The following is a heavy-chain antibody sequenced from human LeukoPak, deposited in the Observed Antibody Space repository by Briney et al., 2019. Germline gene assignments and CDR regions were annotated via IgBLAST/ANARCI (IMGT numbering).Heavy chain of an antibody. V-gene: IGHV3-21*01. Sequence: PGGSLRLSCAASGFTFSSYSMNWVRQAPGKGLEWVSSISSSSSYIYYADSVKGRFTISRDNAKNSLYLQMNSLRAEDTAVYYCARPPMGDGYTLEYFQHWGQGTLVTVSS. J-gene: IGHJ1*01. CDR3: ARPPMGDGYTLEYFQH. CDR2: ISSSSSYI. CDR1: GFTFSSYS. D-gene: IGHD5-24*01.